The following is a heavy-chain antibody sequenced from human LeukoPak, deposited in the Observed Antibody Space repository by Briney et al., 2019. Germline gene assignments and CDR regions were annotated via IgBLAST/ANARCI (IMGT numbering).Heavy chain of an antibody. D-gene: IGHD4-23*01. Sequence: SQTLSLTCTVSGGSISSYYWSWIRQHPGKGLEWIGYIYYSGSTNYNPSLKSRVTISVDTSKNQFSLKLSSVTAADTAVYYCARVTTVVTLDYWGQGTLVTVSS. V-gene: IGHV4-59*01. CDR1: GGSISSYY. J-gene: IGHJ4*02. CDR2: IYYSGST. CDR3: ARVTTVVTLDY.